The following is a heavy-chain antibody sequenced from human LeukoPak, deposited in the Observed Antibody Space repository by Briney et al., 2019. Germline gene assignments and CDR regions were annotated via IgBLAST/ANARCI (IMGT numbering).Heavy chain of an antibody. V-gene: IGHV3-53*01. D-gene: IGHD4-17*01. CDR1: GFTVSSNY. CDR3: ARDLSDDYGAPADAFDI. J-gene: IGHJ3*02. Sequence: PGGSLRLSCAASGFTVSSNYMSWVRQAPGKGLEWVSVIYSGGSTYYAESVKGRFTISRDNSKNTLYLQMNSLRAEDTAVYYCARDLSDDYGAPADAFDIWGQGTMVTVSS. CDR2: IYSGGST.